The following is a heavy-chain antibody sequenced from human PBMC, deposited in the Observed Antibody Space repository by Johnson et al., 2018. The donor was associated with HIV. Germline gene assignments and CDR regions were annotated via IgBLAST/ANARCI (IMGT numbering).Heavy chain of an antibody. V-gene: IGHV3-15*01. CDR1: GFTFSNAW. J-gene: IGHJ3*02. Sequence: VQLVESGGGLVKPGGSLRLSCAASGFTFSNAWMSWVRQAPGKGLEWVGRIKSKTDGGTTDYAAPVTGSFTISRDDSKNTLYLQMNSLKTEDTAVYYCTTDRATYDAFDIWGQGTMVTVSS. D-gene: IGHD5-12*01. CDR2: IKSKTDGGTT. CDR3: TTDRATYDAFDI.